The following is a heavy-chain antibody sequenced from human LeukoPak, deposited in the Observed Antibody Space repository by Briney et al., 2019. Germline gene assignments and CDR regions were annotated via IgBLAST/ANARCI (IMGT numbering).Heavy chain of an antibody. V-gene: IGHV4-38-2*02. CDR2: IYHSGST. Sequence: SETLSLTCTVSGYSISSGYYWGWIRQPPGKGLEWIGSIYHSGSTYYNPSLKSRVTISVDTSKNQFSLKLSSVNAADTAVYYCARDDQGGYLTLFDYWGPGTLVTVSS. D-gene: IGHD3-22*01. CDR3: ARDDQGGYLTLFDY. CDR1: GYSISSGYY. J-gene: IGHJ4*02.